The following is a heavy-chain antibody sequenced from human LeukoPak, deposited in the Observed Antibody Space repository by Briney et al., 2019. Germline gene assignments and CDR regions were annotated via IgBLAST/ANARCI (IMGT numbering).Heavy chain of an antibody. V-gene: IGHV1-8*01. CDR3: ARGKIGKGGPRWFDP. J-gene: IGHJ5*02. CDR1: RYTFTSYD. CDR2: MNPNSGNT. D-gene: IGHD3-22*01. Sequence: ASVKVSCKASRYTFTSYDINWVRQATGQGLEWMGWMNPNSGNTGYAQKFQGRVTMTRNTSISTAYMELSSLRSEDTAVYYCARGKIGKGGPRWFDPWGQGTLVTVSS.